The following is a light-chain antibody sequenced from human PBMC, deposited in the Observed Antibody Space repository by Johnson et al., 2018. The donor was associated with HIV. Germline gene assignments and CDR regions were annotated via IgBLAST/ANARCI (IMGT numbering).Light chain of an antibody. V-gene: IGLV1-51*02. Sequence: QPVLTQPPSVSAAPGQKVTISCSGSSSNIGNNYVSWYQQLPGTAPKLLIYENNKRPSGIPDRFSGSKSGTSASLAISGLQAEDEADYYCGTWDDCVYVFGTGTKGTVL. CDR3: GTWDDCVYV. CDR1: SSNIGNNY. J-gene: IGLJ1*01. CDR2: ENN.